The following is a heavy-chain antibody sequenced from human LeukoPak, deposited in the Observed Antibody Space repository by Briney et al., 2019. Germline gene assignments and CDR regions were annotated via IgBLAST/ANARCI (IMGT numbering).Heavy chain of an antibody. CDR1: GFTFSSYG. J-gene: IGHJ6*02. V-gene: IGHV3-33*01. CDR2: IWYDGSNK. CDR3: ARGALDYDFWSGYSAGYYYGMDV. D-gene: IGHD3-3*01. Sequence: PGRSLRLSCAASGFTFSSYGMHWVRQAPGKGLEWVAVIWYDGSNKYYADSVKGRFTISRDNSKNTLYLQMNSLRAEDTAVYYCARGALDYDFWSGYSAGYYYGMDVWGQGTTVTVSS.